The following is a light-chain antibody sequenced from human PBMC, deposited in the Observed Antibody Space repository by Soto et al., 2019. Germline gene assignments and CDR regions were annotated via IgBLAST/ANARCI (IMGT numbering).Light chain of an antibody. V-gene: IGKV3D-20*02. CDR3: QQRSNWPLT. Sequence: ETVLTQSPGTLSLSPGERATVSCRASQSVGGSSLAWYQQRPGQAPRLLIYGASTRATGVPDRFSGSGSGTDFTLTISSLEPEDFAVYYCQQRSNWPLTFGGGTKVDIK. CDR1: QSVGGSS. CDR2: GAS. J-gene: IGKJ4*01.